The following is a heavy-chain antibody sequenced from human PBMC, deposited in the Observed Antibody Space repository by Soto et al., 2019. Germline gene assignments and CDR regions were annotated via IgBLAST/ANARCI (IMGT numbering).Heavy chain of an antibody. CDR2: IYYSGST. CDR3: ARTPAAINAFDI. J-gene: IGHJ3*02. D-gene: IGHD2-2*01. CDR1: GGSISSYY. Sequence: PSETLSLTCTVSGGSISSYYWSWIRQPPGKGLEWTGYIYYSGSTNYNPSLKSRVTISVDTSKNQFSLKLSSVTAADTAVYYCARTPAAINAFDIWGQGTMVTVSS. V-gene: IGHV4-59*01.